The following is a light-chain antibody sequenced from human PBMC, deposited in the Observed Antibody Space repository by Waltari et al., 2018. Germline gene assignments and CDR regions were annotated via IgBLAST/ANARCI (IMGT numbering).Light chain of an antibody. Sequence: IILTQSPGSLSVSPGETVTLSCRASQSVSHHLAWYQQRPGQPPRLLIQGATARAPGIPARFRGSGSETDFTLTISSLQSEDFAVYHCQQYSEWPRTFGQGTMVEIK. J-gene: IGKJ1*01. V-gene: IGKV3-15*01. CDR1: QSVSHH. CDR2: GAT. CDR3: QQYSEWPRT.